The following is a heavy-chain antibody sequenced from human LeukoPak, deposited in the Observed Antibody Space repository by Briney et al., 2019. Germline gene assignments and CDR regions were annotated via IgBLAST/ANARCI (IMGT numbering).Heavy chain of an antibody. CDR3: ARSRYDSYGYFFCDY. CDR1: GFTFSNYW. D-gene: IGHD5-18*01. Sequence: PGGSLRLSCAASGFTFSNYWMAWVRQAPGKGPEWVANINLDGSQKYYVDSVKGRFTISRDNAENSLYLQMNSLRAEDTAVYFCARSRYDSYGYFFCDYWGQGTLVTVSS. CDR2: INLDGSQK. V-gene: IGHV3-7*01. J-gene: IGHJ4*02.